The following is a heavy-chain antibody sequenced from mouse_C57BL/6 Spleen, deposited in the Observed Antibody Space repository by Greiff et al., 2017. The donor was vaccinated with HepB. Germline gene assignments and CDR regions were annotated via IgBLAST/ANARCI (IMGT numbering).Heavy chain of an antibody. J-gene: IGHJ2*01. CDR3: ARTDYGYLVYFDY. D-gene: IGHD2-2*01. Sequence: EVQLQQSGPELVKPGASVKISCKASGYTFTDYYMNWVKQSHGKSLEWIGDINPNNGGTSYNQKFKGKATLTVDKSSSTAYMELRSLTSEDSAVYYCARTDYGYLVYFDYWGQGTTLTVSS. V-gene: IGHV1-26*01. CDR2: INPNNGGT. CDR1: GYTFTDYY.